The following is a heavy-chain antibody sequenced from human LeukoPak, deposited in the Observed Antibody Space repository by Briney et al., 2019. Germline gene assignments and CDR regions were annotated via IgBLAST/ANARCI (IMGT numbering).Heavy chain of an antibody. D-gene: IGHD6-19*01. Sequence: SETLSLTCTVSGGSISSYYWSWIRQPPGKGLEWIGYIYYSGSTNYNPSLKSRVTISVDTSKNQFSLKLSSVTAADTAVYYCARAPYSSGRGFDYWGQGTLVTVSS. CDR1: GGSISSYY. V-gene: IGHV4-59*01. CDR2: IYYSGST. CDR3: ARAPYSSGRGFDY. J-gene: IGHJ4*02.